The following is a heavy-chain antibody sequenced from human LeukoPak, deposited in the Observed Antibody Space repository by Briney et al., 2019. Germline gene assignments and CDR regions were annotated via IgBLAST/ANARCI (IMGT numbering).Heavy chain of an antibody. D-gene: IGHD6-19*01. J-gene: IGHJ5*02. CDR3: ARGVPKWLARGVHWFDP. CDR2: MNPNSGNT. V-gene: IGHV1-8*01. Sequence: GASVKVSCKASGYTFTSYDINWVRQATGQGLEWMGWMNPNSGNTGYAQKFQGRVTMNRNTSISTAYMELSSLRSEDTAVYYCARGVPKWLARGVHWFDPWGQGTLVTVSS. CDR1: GYTFTSYD.